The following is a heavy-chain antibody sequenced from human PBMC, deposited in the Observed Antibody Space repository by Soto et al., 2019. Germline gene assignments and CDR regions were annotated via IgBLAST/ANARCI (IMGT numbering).Heavy chain of an antibody. D-gene: IGHD3-22*01. V-gene: IGHV4-39*01. CDR2: MYYSGTT. CDR1: GGSISSSDFY. Sequence: SETLSLTCTVSGGSISSSDFYWGWLRQPPGKGLDFIGSMYYSGTTYYNPSLKNRITISVDTSKNQFSLKLISVTAAFSAVYYCAVVDSTGNWFDPWGQGALVTVSS. J-gene: IGHJ5*02. CDR3: AVVDSTGNWFDP.